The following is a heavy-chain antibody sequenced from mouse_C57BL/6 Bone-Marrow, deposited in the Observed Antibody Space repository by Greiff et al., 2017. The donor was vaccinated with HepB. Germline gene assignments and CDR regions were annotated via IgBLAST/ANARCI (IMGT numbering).Heavy chain of an antibody. CDR1: GYTFTSYW. Sequence: QVQLQQPGAELVRPGPSVKLSCKASGYTFTSYWMHWVKQRPGQGLEWIGVIDPSDSYTNYNQKFKGKATLTVDTSSSTAYMQLSSLTSEDSAVYYCAPYDYDGRYFDYWGQGTTLTVSS. CDR2: IDPSDSYT. CDR3: APYDYDGRYFDY. D-gene: IGHD2-4*01. J-gene: IGHJ2*01. V-gene: IGHV1-59*01.